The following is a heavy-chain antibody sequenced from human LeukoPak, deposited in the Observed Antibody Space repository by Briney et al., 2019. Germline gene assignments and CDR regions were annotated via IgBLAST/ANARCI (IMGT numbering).Heavy chain of an antibody. D-gene: IGHD6-19*01. J-gene: IGHJ4*02. CDR1: GFTFDDYA. Sequence: GGSLRLSCAASGFTFDDYAMHWVRQAPGKGLEWVSGISWNSGSIGYADSVKGRFTISRDNSKNTLYLQMNSLRAEDTAVYYCARDRSDWYTDYWGQGTLVTVSS. CDR3: ARDRSDWYTDY. V-gene: IGHV3-9*01. CDR2: ISWNSGSI.